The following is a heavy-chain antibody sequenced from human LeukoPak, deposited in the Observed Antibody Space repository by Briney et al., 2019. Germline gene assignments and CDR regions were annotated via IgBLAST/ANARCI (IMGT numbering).Heavy chain of an antibody. J-gene: IGHJ4*02. CDR3: TGRYFDWLLRSYFDY. Sequence: GGSLTLSCAASGFTFSSYEMNWVRQAPGKGLEWFSYISSSASTIHYAYSVKGRFTISRDNAKNSLYLQMNSLGAEDTAVYYCTGRYFDWLLRSYFDYWGQGTLVTVSS. V-gene: IGHV3-48*03. D-gene: IGHD3-9*01. CDR1: GFTFSSYE. CDR2: ISSSASTI.